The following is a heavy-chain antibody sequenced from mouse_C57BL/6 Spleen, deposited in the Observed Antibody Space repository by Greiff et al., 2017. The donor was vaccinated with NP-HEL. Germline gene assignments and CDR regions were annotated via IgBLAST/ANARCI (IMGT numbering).Heavy chain of an antibody. V-gene: IGHV1-82*01. CDR3: ARSTTVVGDY. CDR2: IYPGAGDT. CDR1: GYAFSSSW. J-gene: IGHJ2*01. D-gene: IGHD1-1*01. Sequence: QVQLQQSGPELVKPGASVKISCKASGYAFSSSWMNWVKQRPGKGLEWIGRIYPGAGDTNYNGKFKGKATLTADKSSSTAYMQLSSLTSEDSAVYFCARSTTVVGDYWGQGTTLTVSS.